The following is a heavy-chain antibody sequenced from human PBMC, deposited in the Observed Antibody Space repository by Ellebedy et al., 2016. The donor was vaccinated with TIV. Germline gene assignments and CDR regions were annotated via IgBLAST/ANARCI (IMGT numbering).Heavy chain of an antibody. CDR3: LGSVVLPGSDEVRDF. CDR1: GFIFSRYW. D-gene: IGHD4-23*01. CDR2: INTDGSGT. V-gene: IGHV3-74*01. Sequence: GGSLRLXCEASGFIFSRYWMHWVRQAPGKGLVWVSRINTDGSGTSYAEAVRGRFTVSRDNAKNTLYLQMSSLSADDTAVYYCLGSVVLPGSDEVRDFWGQGTLVAVSS. J-gene: IGHJ4*02.